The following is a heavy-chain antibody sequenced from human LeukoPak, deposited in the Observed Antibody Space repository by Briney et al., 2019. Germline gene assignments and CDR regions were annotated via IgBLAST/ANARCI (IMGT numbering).Heavy chain of an antibody. J-gene: IGHJ3*02. Sequence: GGSLRLSCAASGFTFSNYWMHWVRQAPGKGLVWVSRISTDGSSTTYADSVKGRFTISRDNAKNTLYLEMNSLRAEDTAVYYCASTYSSSWYGSFDIWGQGTMVTVSS. CDR2: ISTDGSST. D-gene: IGHD6-13*01. CDR3: ASTYSSSWYGSFDI. CDR1: GFTFSNYW. V-gene: IGHV3-74*03.